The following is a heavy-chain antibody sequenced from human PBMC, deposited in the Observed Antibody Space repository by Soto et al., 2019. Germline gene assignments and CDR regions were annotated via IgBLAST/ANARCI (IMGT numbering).Heavy chain of an antibody. CDR2: IYHSGST. J-gene: IGHJ6*02. Sequence: SETLSLTCAVSGGSISSSNWWSWVRQPPGKGLEWIGEIYHSGSTNYNPSLKSRVTISVDKSKNQFSLKLSSVTAADTAVYYCARTRYCGGDCYSSFANGMDVWGQGTTVTAP. V-gene: IGHV4-4*02. CDR1: GGSISSSNW. CDR3: ARTRYCGGDCYSSFANGMDV. D-gene: IGHD2-21*02.